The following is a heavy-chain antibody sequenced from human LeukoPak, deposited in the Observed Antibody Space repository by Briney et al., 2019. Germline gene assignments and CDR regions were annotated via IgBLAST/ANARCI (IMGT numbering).Heavy chain of an antibody. CDR2: ISGGGGST. CDR3: AKGGKWDVTPFDY. Sequence: GGSLRLSCAASGFTFTIYSMNWVRQAPGKGLECVSTISGGGGSTYYADSVTGRFTISRDNSKNTLYLQVNRLRAEDTAVYYCAKGGKWDVTPFDYWGQGTLVTVSP. J-gene: IGHJ4*02. D-gene: IGHD1-26*01. V-gene: IGHV3-23*01. CDR1: GFTFTIYS.